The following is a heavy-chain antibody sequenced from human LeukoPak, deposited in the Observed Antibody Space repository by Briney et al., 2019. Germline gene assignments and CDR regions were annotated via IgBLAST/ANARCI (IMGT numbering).Heavy chain of an antibody. CDR2: INSDGSSI. CDR3: AREGCSGRNGEYLVGGMDV. CDR1: GFTFSDYW. D-gene: IGHD1-26*01. Sequence: GGSLRLSCAASGFTFSDYWMHWVRHAPGKGLVGVSRINSDGSSISYADYVMGRFTISRHNAKTTLYLQMHSLRAEDTALYYCAREGCSGRNGEYLVGGMDVCAQGTTVTVTS. J-gene: IGHJ6*02. V-gene: IGHV3-74*01.